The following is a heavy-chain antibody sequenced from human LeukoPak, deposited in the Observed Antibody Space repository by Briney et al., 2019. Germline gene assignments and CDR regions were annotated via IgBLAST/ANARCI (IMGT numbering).Heavy chain of an antibody. J-gene: IGHJ4*02. CDR2: ISSSSSYI. D-gene: IGHD2-15*01. Sequence: PGGSLRLSCAASGFTFSSYSMNWVRQAPGKGLEWVSSISSSSSYIYYADSVKGRFTISRDNAKNSLYLQMNSLRAEDTAVYYCARVGWMSCSGGSCYSGGCDFDYWGQGTLVTVSS. V-gene: IGHV3-21*01. CDR1: GFTFSSYS. CDR3: ARVGWMSCSGGSCYSGGCDFDY.